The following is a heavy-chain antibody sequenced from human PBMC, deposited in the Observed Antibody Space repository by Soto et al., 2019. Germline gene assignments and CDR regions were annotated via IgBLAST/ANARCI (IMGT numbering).Heavy chain of an antibody. V-gene: IGHV3-23*01. Sequence: PGGSLRLSCAASGFTFSSYAMSWVRQAPGKGLEWVSGISSSGGSTNYADSVKGRFTISRDNAKNTLYLQMNSLRAEDTAVYYCASAKIGDYFQVYWGQGTLVTVSS. CDR3: ASAKIGDYFQVY. CDR2: ISSSGGST. D-gene: IGHD4-17*01. J-gene: IGHJ4*02. CDR1: GFTFSSYA.